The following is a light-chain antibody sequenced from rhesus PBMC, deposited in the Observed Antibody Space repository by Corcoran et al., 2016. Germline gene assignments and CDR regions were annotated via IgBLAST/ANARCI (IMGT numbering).Light chain of an antibody. CDR3: MQSKKEPLT. J-gene: IGKJ4*01. Sequence: DIVMTQTPLSLPVTPGEPASISCRSSQSLLHSNGNTYLDWYLQKPGQSPRLLLYKVTHRESGVPDRFSGSGSGTDFKLKISGVEPEDVGVYYCMQSKKEPLTFGGGTKVEIK. CDR1: QSLLHSNGNTY. CDR2: KVT. V-gene: IGKV2S2*01.